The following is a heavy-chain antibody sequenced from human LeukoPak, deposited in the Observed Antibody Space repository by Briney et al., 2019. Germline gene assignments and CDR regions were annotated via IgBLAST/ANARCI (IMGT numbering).Heavy chain of an antibody. CDR3: ARALSSGYDHFDY. CDR2: ISSSGSTI. Sequence: PGGSLRLSCAASGFTFSDYYMSWIRQAPGKGLEWVSYISSSGSTIYYADSVKGRFTISRDNAKNSLYLQMNSLRAEDTAVYYCARALSSGYDHFDYWGQGTLVTVSS. V-gene: IGHV3-11*01. J-gene: IGHJ4*02. CDR1: GFTFSDYY. D-gene: IGHD3-22*01.